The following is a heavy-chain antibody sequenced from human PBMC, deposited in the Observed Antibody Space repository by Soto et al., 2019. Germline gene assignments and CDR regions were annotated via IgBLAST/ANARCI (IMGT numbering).Heavy chain of an antibody. Sequence: ASVKVSCKASGYTFTGYYMHWVRQAPGQGLEWMGWINPNSGGTNYAQKFQGRVTMTRDTSISTAYMELSRLRSDDTAVYYCARAQYSSGWYRTKYYYYGMDVWGQGTTVTVSS. V-gene: IGHV1-2*02. CDR3: ARAQYSSGWYRTKYYYYGMDV. D-gene: IGHD6-19*01. J-gene: IGHJ6*02. CDR2: INPNSGGT. CDR1: GYTFTGYY.